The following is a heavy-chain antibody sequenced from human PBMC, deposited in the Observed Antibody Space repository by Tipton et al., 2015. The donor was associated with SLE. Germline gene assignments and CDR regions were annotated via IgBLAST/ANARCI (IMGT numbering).Heavy chain of an antibody. CDR1: GGSFSGYY. CDR3: ARGGGLVAFDI. V-gene: IGHV4-34*01. CDR2: INHSGTT. D-gene: IGHD6-6*01. J-gene: IGHJ3*02. Sequence: TLSLTCAVYGGSFSGYYWTWIRQPPGKGLEWIGEINHSGTTNYNPSLKSRVTISIDTSMNQFSLKVSSVTAADTAVYYCARGGGLVAFDIWGQGTMVTVSS.